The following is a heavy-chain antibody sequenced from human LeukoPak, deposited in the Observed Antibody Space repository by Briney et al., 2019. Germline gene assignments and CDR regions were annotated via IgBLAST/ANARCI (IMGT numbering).Heavy chain of an antibody. Sequence: GGSLRLSCAASGFTVSSNYMSWVRQAPGKGLEWVSVIYSGGSTYYADSVKGRFTISRHNSKNTLYLQMDSLRAEDTAVYYCTVTTTWYFDYWGQGTLVTVSS. D-gene: IGHD4-17*01. V-gene: IGHV3-53*04. J-gene: IGHJ4*02. CDR3: TVTTTWYFDY. CDR1: GFTVSSNY. CDR2: IYSGGST.